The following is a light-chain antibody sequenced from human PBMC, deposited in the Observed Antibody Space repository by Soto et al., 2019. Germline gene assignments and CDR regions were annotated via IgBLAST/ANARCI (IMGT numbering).Light chain of an antibody. Sequence: SYELTQAPSVSVAPGQTAEITCGGNNIGSKGVHWYQQKPGQAPVLVVYDDIDRPSGIPERFSGSNSGNTATLTINTVVAGDEADYYCQVWDSTNNHPVFGGGTKLTVL. J-gene: IGLJ2*01. CDR1: NIGSKG. CDR2: DDI. CDR3: QVWDSTNNHPV. V-gene: IGLV3-21*02.